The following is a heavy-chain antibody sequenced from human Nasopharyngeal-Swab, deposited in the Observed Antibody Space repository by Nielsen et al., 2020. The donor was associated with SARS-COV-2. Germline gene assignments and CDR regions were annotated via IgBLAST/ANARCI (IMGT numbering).Heavy chain of an antibody. CDR2: ISIGNSYI. D-gene: IGHD3-10*01. Sequence: GGSLRLSCAASGFSFSASGMSWVRRAPGKGLEWVSSISIGNSYILYADSVKGRFTISRDNVRESLFLQMNSLTADDTAVYYCARVRYYGSGDYRPHYFDFWGHGTPVTVSS. CDR3: ARVRYYGSGDYRPHYFDF. V-gene: IGHV3-21*01. J-gene: IGHJ4*01. CDR1: GFSFSASG.